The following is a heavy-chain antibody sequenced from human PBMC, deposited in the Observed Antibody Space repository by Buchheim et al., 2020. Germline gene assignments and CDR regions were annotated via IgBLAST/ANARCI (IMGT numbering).Heavy chain of an antibody. CDR2: INPVTGYT. J-gene: IGHJ1*01. Sequence: QVHFVQSGAEVKKPGASVRVSCKPSTYIFTRYPIHWLRQAPGQRLEYMGWINPVTGYTKYSPHFHDRVTITRDTSAGTEYMDMSSLRSEDTAVYYCVRGGGEQWLLSPNLEYFPQWGHGTL. CDR1: TYIFTRYP. CDR3: VRGGGEQWLLSPNLEYFPQ. V-gene: IGHV1-3*01. D-gene: IGHD6-19*01.